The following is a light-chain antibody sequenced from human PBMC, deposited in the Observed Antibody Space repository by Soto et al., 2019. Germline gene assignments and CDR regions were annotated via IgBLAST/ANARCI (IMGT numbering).Light chain of an antibody. J-gene: IGKJ1*01. CDR2: GTS. CDR1: QTVSSS. Sequence: EIVLTQSPATLSLSPGERATLSCRASQTVSSSLAWYQQKPGQTPRLLIYGTSSRATGIPDRFSGSGSGTDFTLTISRLEPEDFAVYYCQQYGNSPRTFGRGTKVDIK. CDR3: QQYGNSPRT. V-gene: IGKV3-20*01.